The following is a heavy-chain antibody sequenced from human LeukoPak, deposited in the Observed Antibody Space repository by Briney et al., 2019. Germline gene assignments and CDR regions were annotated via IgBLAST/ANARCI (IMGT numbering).Heavy chain of an antibody. V-gene: IGHV3-7*01. CDR1: GLTLSNYW. J-gene: IGHJ4*02. D-gene: IGHD6-19*01. CDR3: ARERSGWYERWLDY. Sequence: GGSLRLSCAASGLTLSNYWMTWVRQAPGKGPEWVANIKQDGSEKNYEDSGKGRFTISRDNAQNSLYLQMNNLRAEDTALYYCARERSGWYERWLDYWGQGTLVTVSS. CDR2: IKQDGSEK.